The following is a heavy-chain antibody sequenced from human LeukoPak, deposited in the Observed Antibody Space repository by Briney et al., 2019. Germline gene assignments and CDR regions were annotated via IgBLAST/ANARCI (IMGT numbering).Heavy chain of an antibody. Sequence: GESLKISRKGSGYSFTSYWIGWVRQMPGKGLGWMGIIYPSDSDTRYSPSFQGQVTFSADKSISTAYLQWSSLKASDTAMYYCARQYQLLQSSYYFDYWGQGTLVTVSS. CDR2: IYPSDSDT. CDR1: GYSFTSYW. CDR3: ARQYQLLQSSYYFDY. V-gene: IGHV5-51*01. J-gene: IGHJ4*02. D-gene: IGHD2-2*01.